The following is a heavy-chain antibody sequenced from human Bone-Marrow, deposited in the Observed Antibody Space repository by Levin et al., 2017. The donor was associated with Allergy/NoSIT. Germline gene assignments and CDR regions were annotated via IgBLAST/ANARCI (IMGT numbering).Heavy chain of an antibody. J-gene: IGHJ5*02. CDR2: ISGSGGNT. Sequence: GGSLRLSCSASGFTFSSYAMSWVRQAPGKGLEWVSGISGSGGNTYYADSVKGRFTMSRDNSKNTVHLQMNSLRAEDTAVYYCAKGGAHVNSGWFDPWGQGTLVTVPS. CDR3: AKGGAHVNSGWFDP. D-gene: IGHD7-27*01. CDR1: GFTFSSYA. V-gene: IGHV3-23*01.